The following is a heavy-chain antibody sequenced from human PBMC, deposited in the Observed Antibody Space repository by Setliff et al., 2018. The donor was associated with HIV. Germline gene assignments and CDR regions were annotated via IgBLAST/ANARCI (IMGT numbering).Heavy chain of an antibody. Sequence: SETLSLTCTVSGGSISSSSYYWGWIRQPPGKGLEWIGSIYYSGSTYYNPSLKSRVTISVDTSKNQFSLKLSSVTAADTAVYYCVRYRSKIDWFDPWGQGTLVTVSS. J-gene: IGHJ5*02. D-gene: IGHD1-26*01. CDR2: IYYSGST. CDR3: VRYRSKIDWFDP. CDR1: GGSISSSSYY. V-gene: IGHV4-39*07.